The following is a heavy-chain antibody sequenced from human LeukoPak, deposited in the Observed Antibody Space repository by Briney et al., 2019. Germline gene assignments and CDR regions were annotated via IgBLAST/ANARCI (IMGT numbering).Heavy chain of an antibody. J-gene: IGHJ4*02. CDR1: GYTLTSYG. V-gene: IGHV1-18*01. CDR3: ARGSGYYDILTAQLGNDY. Sequence: ASVKVSCKASGYTLTSYGISWVRQAPGQGLEWMGWISAYNGNTNYAQKLQGRVTMTTDTSTSTAYMELRSLRSDDTAVYYCARGSGYYDILTAQLGNDYWGQGTLVTVSS. CDR2: ISAYNGNT. D-gene: IGHD3-9*01.